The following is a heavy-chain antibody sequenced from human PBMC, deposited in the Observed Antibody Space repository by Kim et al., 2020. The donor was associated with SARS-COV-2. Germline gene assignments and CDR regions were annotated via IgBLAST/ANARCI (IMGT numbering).Heavy chain of an antibody. Sequence: SETLSLTCTVSGGSISSYYWSWIRQPPGKGLEWIGYIYYSGSINYNPSLKRRVTISVDTSKNQISLKLSSVTAADTAVYYCARGGFYYVILTGYSVDYGMDVWGQGTTVTVSS. D-gene: IGHD3-9*01. CDR3: ARGGFYYVILTGYSVDYGMDV. CDR1: GGSISSYY. J-gene: IGHJ6*02. V-gene: IGHV4-59*13. CDR2: IYYSGSI.